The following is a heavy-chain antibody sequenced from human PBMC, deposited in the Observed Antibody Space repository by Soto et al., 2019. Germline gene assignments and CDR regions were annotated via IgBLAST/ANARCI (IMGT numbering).Heavy chain of an antibody. V-gene: IGHV4-31*03. CDR3: ARDQGGDYYYYGMDV. CDR1: GGSISSGGYY. J-gene: IGHJ6*02. Sequence: QVQLQESGPGLVKPSQTLSLTCTVSGGSISSGGYYWSWIRQHPGKGLEWIGYIYYSGSTYYNPSLKSRVTISVDTSKNQFSLKLSSVTAADTAVSYCARDQGGDYYYYGMDVWGQGTTVTVSS. CDR2: IYYSGST. D-gene: IGHD2-21*01.